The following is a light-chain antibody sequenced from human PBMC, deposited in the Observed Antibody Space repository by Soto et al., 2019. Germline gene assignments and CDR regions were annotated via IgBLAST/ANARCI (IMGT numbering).Light chain of an antibody. Sequence: DVQMTQSPASLSASVGDRVTITCRASQSISKNLNWYQHKVGKAPQLLIYSASDSQAGVPSRFSGSGSGTDFTLIISGLQPEDFATYYFQQSYISPYPFGQGTKVDIX. CDR1: QSISKN. CDR3: QQSYISPYP. CDR2: SAS. V-gene: IGKV1-39*01. J-gene: IGKJ2*01.